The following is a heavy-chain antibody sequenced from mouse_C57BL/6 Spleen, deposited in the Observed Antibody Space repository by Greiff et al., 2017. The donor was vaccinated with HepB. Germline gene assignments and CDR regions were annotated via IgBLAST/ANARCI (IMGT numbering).Heavy chain of an antibody. CDR2: IYPGDGDT. V-gene: IGHV1-82*01. CDR3: APVTGTKRGSLYFDY. D-gene: IGHD4-1*01. Sequence: VQLQQSGPELVKPGASVKISCKASGYAFSSSWMNWVKQRPGKGLEWIGRIYPGDGDTNYNGKFKGKATLTADKSSSTAYMQLSSLTSEDSAVYCCAPVTGTKRGSLYFDYWGQGTTLTVSS. J-gene: IGHJ2*01. CDR1: GYAFSSSW.